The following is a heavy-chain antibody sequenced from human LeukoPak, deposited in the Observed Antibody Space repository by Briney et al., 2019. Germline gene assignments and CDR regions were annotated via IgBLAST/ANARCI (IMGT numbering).Heavy chain of an antibody. CDR2: IKQDGSEK. J-gene: IGHJ6*03. Sequence: GGSLRLSCAASGFTFSSYWMSWVRQAPGKGLEWVANIKQDGSEKYYVDSVKGRFTISRDNAKNSLYLQMNSLRAEDTAVYYCARDFRTGYSGHDFFLSYYYYYYMDVWGKGTTVTVSS. V-gene: IGHV3-7*01. D-gene: IGHD5-12*01. CDR1: GFTFSSYW. CDR3: ARDFRTGYSGHDFFLSYYYYYYMDV.